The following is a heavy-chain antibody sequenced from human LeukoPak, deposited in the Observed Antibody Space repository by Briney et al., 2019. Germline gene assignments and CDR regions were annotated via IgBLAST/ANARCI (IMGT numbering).Heavy chain of an antibody. CDR1: GFTFNDFA. V-gene: IGHV3-23*01. D-gene: IGHD3-16*01. Sequence: GGSLRLSCAASGFTFNDFAMTWVRQAPGKGLEWVSTIAAAGTYYADSVRGRFIISRDNSKNMLYLHLNSLRADDTAMYYCARNLGPFDVRGNGTMVTVSS. CDR3: ARNLGPFDV. CDR2: IAAAGT. J-gene: IGHJ3*01.